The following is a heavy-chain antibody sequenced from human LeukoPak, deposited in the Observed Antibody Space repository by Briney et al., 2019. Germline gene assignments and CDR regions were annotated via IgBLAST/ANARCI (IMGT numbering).Heavy chain of an antibody. CDR1: GGSISSYY. V-gene: IGHV4-59*12. CDR3: AREEATSSRNYYGSGSLSVGKNDY. Sequence: PSETLSLTCTVSGGSISSYYWSWIRQPPGKGLEWIAYIYYSGSTNYNPSLKSRVTISIDTSKNQFSLKLSSVTAADTAVYYCAREEATSSRNYYGSGSLSVGKNDYWGQGTLVTVSS. CDR2: IYYSGST. J-gene: IGHJ4*02. D-gene: IGHD3-10*01.